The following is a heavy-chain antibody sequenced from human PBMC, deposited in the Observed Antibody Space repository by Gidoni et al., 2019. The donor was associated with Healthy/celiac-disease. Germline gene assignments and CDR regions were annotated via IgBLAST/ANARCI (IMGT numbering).Heavy chain of an antibody. Sequence: QVQLQQWGAGLLKPSETLSLTCAVYGGSFSGYYWSWIRQPPGKGLEWIGEINHSGSTNYNPSLKSRVTISVDTSKNQFSLKLSSVTAADTAVYYCARGFYYDSSGYWGYWGQGTLVTVSS. J-gene: IGHJ4*02. CDR3: ARGFYYDSSGYWGY. D-gene: IGHD3-22*01. CDR1: GGSFSGYY. CDR2: INHSGST. V-gene: IGHV4-34*01.